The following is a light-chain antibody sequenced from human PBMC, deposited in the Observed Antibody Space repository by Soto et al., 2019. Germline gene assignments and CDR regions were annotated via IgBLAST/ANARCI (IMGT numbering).Light chain of an antibody. V-gene: IGKV3-20*01. Sequence: EIVLTQSPGTLSLSPGERATLSCRASQSIASSYLAWYQQIPGQAPRLLIYGASSRATGIADRFSGSGSGTDFSLTISRLEPEDFAVYYCQLYTTFGQGTKVEIK. CDR3: QLYTT. CDR2: GAS. J-gene: IGKJ1*01. CDR1: QSIASSY.